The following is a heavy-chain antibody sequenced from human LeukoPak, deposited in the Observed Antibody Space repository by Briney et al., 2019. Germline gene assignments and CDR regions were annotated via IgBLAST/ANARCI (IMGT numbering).Heavy chain of an antibody. Sequence: GGSLRLSCAASGFTFSSYAMPWVRQAPGKGLEWVAVISYDGSNKYYADSVKGRFTISRDNSKNTLYLQMNSLRAEDTAVYYCASKSYSFDYWGQGTLVTVSS. D-gene: IGHD1-26*01. CDR3: ASKSYSFDY. V-gene: IGHV3-30*01. CDR1: GFTFSSYA. J-gene: IGHJ4*02. CDR2: ISYDGSNK.